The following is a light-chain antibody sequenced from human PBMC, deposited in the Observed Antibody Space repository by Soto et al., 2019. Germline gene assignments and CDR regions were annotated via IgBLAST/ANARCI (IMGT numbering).Light chain of an antibody. CDR1: SSDVGGYKY. V-gene: IGLV2-14*03. CDR3: SSYTSTSTLYV. CDR2: EVS. Sequence: QSALTQPASVSGSPGQSITISCTGTSSDVGGYKYVSWHQQHPGKAPKLIIYEVSNRPSGISNRFSGSKSGSTASLTISGLQPEDEADYYCSSYTSTSTLYVFGTGTKV. J-gene: IGLJ1*01.